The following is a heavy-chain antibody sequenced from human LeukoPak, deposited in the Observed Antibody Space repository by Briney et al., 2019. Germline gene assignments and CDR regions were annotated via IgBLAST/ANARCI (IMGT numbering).Heavy chain of an antibody. CDR2: IYSGGST. CDR1: GFTVSSNY. CDR3: ARGVHSGSYGY. V-gene: IGHV3-53*01. J-gene: IGHJ4*02. Sequence: PGGSLRLSCAASGFTVSSNYMSWVRQAPEKGLEWVSVIYSGGSTYYADSVKGRFTISRDNSKNTLYLQMNSLRAEDTAVYYCARGVHSGSYGYWGQGTLVTVSS. D-gene: IGHD1-26*01.